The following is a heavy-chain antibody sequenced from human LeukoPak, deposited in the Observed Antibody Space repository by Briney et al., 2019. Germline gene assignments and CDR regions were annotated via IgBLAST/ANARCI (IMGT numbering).Heavy chain of an antibody. J-gene: IGHJ4*02. CDR1: GGSITSYY. D-gene: IGHD4-23*01. CDR2: IYYSGTT. CDR3: ARVAGGGVSGFDY. V-gene: IGHV4-59*12. Sequence: PSETLSLTCTVSGGSITSYYWSWIRQPPGKGLECIGYIYYSGTTYYNPSLKSRVTISVDTSKNQFSLKLSSVTAADTAVYYCARVAGGGVSGFDYWGQGTLVTVSS.